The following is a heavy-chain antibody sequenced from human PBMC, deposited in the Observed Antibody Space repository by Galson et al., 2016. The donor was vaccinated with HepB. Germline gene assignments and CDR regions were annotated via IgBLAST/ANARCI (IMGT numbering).Heavy chain of an antibody. CDR3: ARRVPVTGIVGWGYNMDV. CDR2: ISYSGTT. Sequence: EPLSLTCTVSGGSISSSPYYWAWIRQSPGKGLEWIGSISYSGTTYYNASLKSRVTISVDTSKNHFSLKLSSVTAADTAVYYCARRVPVTGIVGWGYNMDVWSQGTLVTVSS. J-gene: IGHJ4*02. D-gene: IGHD2-21*02. V-gene: IGHV4-39*02. CDR1: GGSISSSPYY.